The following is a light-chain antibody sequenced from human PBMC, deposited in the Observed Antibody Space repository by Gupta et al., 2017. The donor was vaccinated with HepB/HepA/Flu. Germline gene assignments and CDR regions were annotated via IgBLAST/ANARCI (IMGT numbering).Light chain of an antibody. J-gene: IGKJ2*01. CDR1: QSLLHSNGYNY. V-gene: IGKV2-28*01. CDR3: RQALQTPYT. CDR2: LGS. Sequence: DIAMTQSPLSLPVTPGEPASISCRSSQSLLHSNGYNYLDWYLQKPGQSPQLLIYLGSNRASGVPDRFSGSGSGTDFTLKISRGEAEDVGVYYCRQALQTPYTFGQGTKMEIK.